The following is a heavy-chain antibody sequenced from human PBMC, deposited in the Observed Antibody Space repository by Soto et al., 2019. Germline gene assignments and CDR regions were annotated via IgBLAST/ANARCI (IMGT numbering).Heavy chain of an antibody. J-gene: IGHJ4*02. CDR2: ISSNSDTI. CDR1: GFTADDYA. CDR3: AKDMKWGGMTTSHYFDS. V-gene: IGHV3-9*02. Sequence: EVQLVESGGGLVQPGRSLRLSCVASGFTADDYAMHWVRQAPGKGLEWVSGISSNSDTIDYADSVKGRFTISRDNAKNAXFLQMNMLRPEDTALYYCAKDMKWGGMTTSHYFDSWGQGTLVTVSS. D-gene: IGHD4-17*01.